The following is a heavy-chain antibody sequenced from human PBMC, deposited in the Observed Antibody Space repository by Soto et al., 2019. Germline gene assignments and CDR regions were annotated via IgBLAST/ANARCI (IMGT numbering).Heavy chain of an antibody. J-gene: IGHJ4*02. CDR3: ATAEVDY. V-gene: IGHV3-74*01. CDR1: GFTFGNYW. CDR2: MNSDGSTT. Sequence: LRLSCAASGFTFGNYWMHWVRQAPGKGLEWVSRMNSDGSTTNYADSVKGRFTVSRDNAKNTLYLQMNSLRAEDTAVYYCATAEVDYWGPGTLVTVSS.